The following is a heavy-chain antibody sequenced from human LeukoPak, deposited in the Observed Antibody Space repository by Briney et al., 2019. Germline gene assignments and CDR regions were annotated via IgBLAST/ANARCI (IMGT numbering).Heavy chain of an antibody. CDR2: ISYDGSNK. CDR1: GFTFSSYA. V-gene: IGHV3-30-3*01. Sequence: GGSLRLSCAASGFTFSSYAMHWVRQAPGKGLEWVAVISYDGSNKYYADSVKGRFTISRDNSKNTLHLQMNSLRAEDTAVYYCAKFPKTLYYYDSSGLEYFQHWGQGTLVTVSS. D-gene: IGHD3-22*01. CDR3: AKFPKTLYYYDSSGLEYFQH. J-gene: IGHJ1*01.